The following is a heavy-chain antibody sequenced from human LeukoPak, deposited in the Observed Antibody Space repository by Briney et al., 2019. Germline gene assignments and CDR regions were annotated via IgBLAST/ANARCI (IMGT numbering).Heavy chain of an antibody. CDR1: GGTFSSYA. J-gene: IGHJ6*02. V-gene: IGHV1-69*04. CDR2: IIPILGIA. Sequence: GASVKVSCKASGGTFSSYAICWVRQAPGQGLEWMGRIIPILGIANYAQKFQGRVTITADKSTSTAYMELSSLRSEDTAVYYCARDPDGYVGAYYYYGMDVWGQGTTVTVSS. D-gene: IGHD5-24*01. CDR3: ARDPDGYVGAYYYYGMDV.